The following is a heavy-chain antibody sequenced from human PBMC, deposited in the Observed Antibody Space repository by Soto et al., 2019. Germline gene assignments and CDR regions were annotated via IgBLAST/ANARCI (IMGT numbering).Heavy chain of an antibody. D-gene: IGHD2-2*01. J-gene: IGHJ6*02. CDR2: IITSFNTA. CDR3: ARGLVVQAFISYCYYGTDV. CDR1: GGNFSNYA. Sequence: QVQLVQSGAEVKKPWSSVKVSFKASGGNFSNYAINWVRQAPGQGRAWMGGIITSFNTANNEQKVQGRVTFAADKSTSTDYIGLSSLRSEVTAVYYCARGLVVQAFISYCYYGTDVLVQGTTVTVSS. V-gene: IGHV1-69*06.